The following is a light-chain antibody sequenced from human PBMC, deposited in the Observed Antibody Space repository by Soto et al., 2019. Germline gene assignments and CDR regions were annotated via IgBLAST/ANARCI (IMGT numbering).Light chain of an antibody. CDR1: QDIDIY. V-gene: IGKV1-39*01. CDR2: DES. Sequence: TQMTHSPSSLSASVGDRVTITCRASQDIDIYLSWYQQKPGKVPKLLIYDESTLQSGVPSMFSGSGSGTDFTLTITNLQPEDFATYYCQQSYRTPYTFGQGTKVDIK. CDR3: QQSYRTPYT. J-gene: IGKJ2*01.